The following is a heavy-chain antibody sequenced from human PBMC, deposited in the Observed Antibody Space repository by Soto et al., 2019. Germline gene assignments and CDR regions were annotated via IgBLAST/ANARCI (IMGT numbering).Heavy chain of an antibody. J-gene: IGHJ5*02. Sequence: SETLSLTCSVSGASVSSYYWGWVRQPPGKGLEWIGYIYYIGAYNYNPSLKSRVTISVDTSKNQFSLKLTSVTAADTAVYYCARTPETRDWLDPWGQGTLVTVSS. CDR3: ARTPETRDWLDP. D-gene: IGHD1-7*01. CDR1: GASVSSYY. CDR2: IYYIGAY. V-gene: IGHV4-59*02.